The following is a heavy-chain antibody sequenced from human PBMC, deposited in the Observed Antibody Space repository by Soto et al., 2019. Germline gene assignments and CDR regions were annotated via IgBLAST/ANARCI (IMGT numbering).Heavy chain of an antibody. J-gene: IGHJ6*02. CDR1: GYTFPSSG. CDR2: ISGYNGNT. CDR3: ARAGKYYYGSGSPYYYGMDV. D-gene: IGHD3-10*01. Sequence: QVQLVQSGAEVKKPGASVKVSCKASGYTFPSSGVGWVRQAPGQGLEWMGWISGYNGNTNYAQKLQGRVTMTTDTSTSTAYMELRSLRSDDTAVYYCARAGKYYYGSGSPYYYGMDVWGQGITVTVSS. V-gene: IGHV1-18*04.